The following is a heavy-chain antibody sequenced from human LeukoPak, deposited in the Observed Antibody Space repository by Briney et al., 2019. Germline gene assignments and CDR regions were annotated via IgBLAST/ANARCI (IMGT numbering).Heavy chain of an antibody. D-gene: IGHD4-23*01. J-gene: IGHJ4*02. CDR3: VLGHYGGLFDN. CDR2: IYSGGST. V-gene: IGHV3-53*05. Sequence: PGGSLRLSCAASGFSVSSDYMTWVRQAPGKGLEWVSVIYSGGSTYYADSVKGRFTISRDNSKNTLYLQMNSLRAEDTAVYYCVLGHYGGLFDNWGQGTLVTVSS. CDR1: GFSVSSDY.